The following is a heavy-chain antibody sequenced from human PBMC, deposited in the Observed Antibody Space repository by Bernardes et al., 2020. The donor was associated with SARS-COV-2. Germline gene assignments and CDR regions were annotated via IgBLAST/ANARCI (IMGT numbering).Heavy chain of an antibody. V-gene: IGHV3-30-3*01. J-gene: IGHJ4*02. CDR2: ITYDGSNK. D-gene: IGHD3-22*01. CDR3: ARPYYYDSSGYYHNLHYFDY. CDR1: GFTFRNYA. Sequence: SLRLSCAASGFTFRNYAIHWVRQAPGKGLEWVAVITYDGSNKYYADSVKGRFTISRDNSKNTLYLQMNSLRAEDTAVYYCARPYYYDSSGYYHNLHYFDYWGQGTLVTVSS.